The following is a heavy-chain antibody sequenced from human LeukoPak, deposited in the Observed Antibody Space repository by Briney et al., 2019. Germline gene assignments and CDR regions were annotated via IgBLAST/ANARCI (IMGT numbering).Heavy chain of an antibody. Sequence: SETLSLTCTVSGGSISSGSYYWSWIRQPAGKGLEWIGHIYTSGSTNYNPSLKSRVTISVDTSKNQFSLKLSSVTAADTAVYYCARDGIFGVVNYYFDYWGQGTLVTVSS. J-gene: IGHJ4*02. CDR2: IYTSGST. V-gene: IGHV4-61*09. CDR1: GGSISSGSYY. CDR3: ARDGIFGVVNYYFDY. D-gene: IGHD3-3*01.